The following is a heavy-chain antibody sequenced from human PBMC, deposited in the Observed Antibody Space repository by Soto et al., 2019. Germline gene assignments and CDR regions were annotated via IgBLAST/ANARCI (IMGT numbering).Heavy chain of an antibody. D-gene: IGHD5-12*01. V-gene: IGHV1-3*01. Sequence: VQLVQSGAEVKKPGASVRISCTASGISYTTYAIHWVRQAPGQGLEWMGWINAGNGDTRYSQRFQGRVTLTRDTSATTTYMDLSSLSSEDTSIYYCARAIRGYVTWGQGTLVTVSS. J-gene: IGHJ4*02. CDR1: GISYTTYA. CDR3: ARAIRGYVT. CDR2: INAGNGDT.